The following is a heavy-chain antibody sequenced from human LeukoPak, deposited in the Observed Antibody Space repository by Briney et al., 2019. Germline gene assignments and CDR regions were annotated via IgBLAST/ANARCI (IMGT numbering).Heavy chain of an antibody. Sequence: KPSETLSLTCAVYGGSFSGYYWSWIRQPPGKGLEWIGEINHSGGTNYNPSLKSRVTISVDTSKNQFSLKLSSVTAADTAVYYCARDTVQGRYFDYWGQGTLVTVSS. V-gene: IGHV4-34*01. CDR1: GGSFSGYY. J-gene: IGHJ4*02. D-gene: IGHD3-10*01. CDR2: INHSGGT. CDR3: ARDTVQGRYFDY.